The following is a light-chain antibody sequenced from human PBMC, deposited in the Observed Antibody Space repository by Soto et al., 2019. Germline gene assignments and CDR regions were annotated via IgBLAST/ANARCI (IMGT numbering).Light chain of an antibody. Sequence: DIQMTQSPSTLSASVGDRVTITCRASQSITTWLAWYQQKPGKAPKLLIYKAINLQSGVPSRFSGSGSGTAFTLTISSLQTDDFATYYCQRYNDYQYVFGQGTKLDMK. CDR2: KAI. CDR1: QSITTW. J-gene: IGKJ2*01. V-gene: IGKV1-5*03. CDR3: QRYNDYQYV.